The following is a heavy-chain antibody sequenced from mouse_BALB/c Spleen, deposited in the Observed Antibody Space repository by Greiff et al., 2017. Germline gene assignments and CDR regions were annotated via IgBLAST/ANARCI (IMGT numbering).Heavy chain of an antibody. V-gene: IGHV3-8*02. J-gene: IGHJ4*01. CDR2: ISYSGST. CDR1: GDSITSGY. D-gene: IGHD2-1*01. CDR3: ARYSYGNYEAMDY. Sequence: VQLKESGPSLVKPSQTLSLTCSVTGDSITSGYWNWIRKFPGNKLEYMGYISYSGSTYYNPSLKSRISITRDTSKNQYYLQLNSVTTEDTATYYCARYSYGNYEAMDYWGQGTSVTVSS.